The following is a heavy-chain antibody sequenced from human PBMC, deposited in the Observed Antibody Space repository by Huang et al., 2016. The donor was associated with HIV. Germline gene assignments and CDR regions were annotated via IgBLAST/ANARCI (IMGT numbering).Heavy chain of an antibody. CDR2: LSSRGGSAYNI. CDR1: GFTFSDYY. CDR3: ARYDFWSGYLDV. Sequence: QVQLMESGGGLVKPGGSLRLSCAASGFTFSDYYMGWVRQAPGNVLAWVSYLSSRGGSAYNIYYVDSVRDRFTISRDNAKNSLYLQMNSLTVEDTGVYYCARYDFWSGYLDVWGKGTTVIVSS. V-gene: IGHV3-11*04. J-gene: IGHJ6*04. D-gene: IGHD3-3*01.